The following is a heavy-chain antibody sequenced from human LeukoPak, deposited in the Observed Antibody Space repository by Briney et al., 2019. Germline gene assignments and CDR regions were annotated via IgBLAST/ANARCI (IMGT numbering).Heavy chain of an antibody. CDR2: VNHMGVT. J-gene: IGHJ4*02. CDR3: ARDPTSEISVPHYFDD. V-gene: IGHV4-34*01. D-gene: IGHD5/OR15-5a*01. CDR1: GGAFSGYH. Sequence: SETLSLTCAVYGGAFSGYHWNWMRQAPGKGLDWIGEVNHMGVTNYIPSLKSRVIISADTSNNQFSLKLGSVTAADTAIYYCARDPTSEISVPHYFDDWGQGNLVTVSS.